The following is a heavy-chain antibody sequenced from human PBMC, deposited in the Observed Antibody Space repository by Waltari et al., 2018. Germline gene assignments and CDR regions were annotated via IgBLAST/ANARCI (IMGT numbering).Heavy chain of an antibody. CDR1: GGTXXXXX. J-gene: IGHJ6*04. CDR2: IITILGIA. V-gene: IGHV1-69*10. CDR3: ASSESATILHYSXXGXXX. D-gene: IGHD5-12*01. Sequence: QVQLVQSGAEVKKPGSSVKVSCKASGGTXXXXXISWVRQAPGQGLEGMGWIITILGIANSAQKFQGRVTITADKSTSTAYMELSSLRSEDTAVYYCASSESATILHYSXXGXXXWXXGTTXXVSS.